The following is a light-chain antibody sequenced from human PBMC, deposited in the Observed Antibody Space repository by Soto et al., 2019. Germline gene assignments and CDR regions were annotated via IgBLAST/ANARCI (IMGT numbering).Light chain of an antibody. CDR2: EVT. CDR1: SSDVGNYNY. Sequence: QSVLTQPASVSGSPGQSITISCTGASSDVGNYNYVSWFQQHPGKAPKLLIYEVTTRPSGVSNRFSGSKSGDTASLTISGLQAEDEADYHCSSFASGSTLYVFGTGTKVTVL. V-gene: IGLV2-14*01. J-gene: IGLJ1*01. CDR3: SSFASGSTLYV.